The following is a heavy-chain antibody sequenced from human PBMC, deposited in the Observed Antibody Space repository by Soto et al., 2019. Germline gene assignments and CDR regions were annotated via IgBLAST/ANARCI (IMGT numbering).Heavy chain of an antibody. D-gene: IGHD1-20*01. J-gene: IGHJ4*02. Sequence: QVQLVPYGAAVKKPGASLKVSCKASGYTFTSYGMSWVRQAPGQGVERMGWISAYNGNTNNAKKLQGRVTMTTDTSKSTVNMELRSLSADDSAVYYCARDRTVCPQITITGTSDYLGQGTLVTVSS. V-gene: IGHV1-18*01. CDR3: ARDRTVCPQITITGTSDY. CDR2: ISAYNGNT. CDR1: GYTFTSYG.